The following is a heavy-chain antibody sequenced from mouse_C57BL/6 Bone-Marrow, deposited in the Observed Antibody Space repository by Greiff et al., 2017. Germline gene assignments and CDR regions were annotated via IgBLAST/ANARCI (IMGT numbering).Heavy chain of an antibody. CDR2: IDPSDSYT. V-gene: IGHV1-69*01. CDR1: GYTFTSYW. CDR3: ARAWFAY. J-gene: IGHJ3*01. Sequence: VKLQQPGAELVMPGASVKLSCKASGYTFTSYWMHWVKQRPGQGLEWIGEIDPSDSYTNYNQKFKGKSTLTVDKSSSTAYMQLSSLTSEDSAVYYCARAWFAYWGQGTLGTVSA.